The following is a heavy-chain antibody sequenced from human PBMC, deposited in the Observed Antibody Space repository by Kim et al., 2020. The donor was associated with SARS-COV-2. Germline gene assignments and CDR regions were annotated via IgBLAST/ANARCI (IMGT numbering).Heavy chain of an antibody. D-gene: IGHD3-10*01. CDR3: VSQKRGDQPLWFGAYFDY. CDR1: GGSFSGYY. CDR2: INHTGST. Sequence: SETLSLTCAVYGGSFSGYYWSWIRQPPGKGLEWIGEINHTGSTNYNPSLKSRVTISVDTSKNQFSLRLSSVTAADTAVYYCVSQKRGDQPLWFGAYFDYWGQGTLVTVSS. V-gene: IGHV4-34*01. J-gene: IGHJ4*02.